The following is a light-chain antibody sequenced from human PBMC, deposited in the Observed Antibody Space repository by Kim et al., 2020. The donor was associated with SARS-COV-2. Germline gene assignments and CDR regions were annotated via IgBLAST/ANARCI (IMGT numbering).Light chain of an antibody. J-gene: IGLJ3*02. CDR3: SSYRTTNAWV. Sequence: QSALTQPASVSGSLGQSITISCTGTSSDVGDYNYVSWYQHSPGKAPKLMIFDVSERPSVVSSRFSGSKSGYTASLTISGLQAEDEADYYCSSYRTTNAWVFGGGTQLTVL. CDR1: SSDVGDYNY. V-gene: IGLV2-14*03. CDR2: DVS.